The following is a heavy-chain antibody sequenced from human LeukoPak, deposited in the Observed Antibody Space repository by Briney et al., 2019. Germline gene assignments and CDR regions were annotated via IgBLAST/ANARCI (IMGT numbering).Heavy chain of an antibody. D-gene: IGHD3-22*01. CDR2: ISAYNGNT. V-gene: IGHV1-18*01. CDR1: GYTFTSYG. Sequence: ASVKVSCKASGYTFTSYGISWVRQAPGQGLERMGWISAYNGNTNYAQKLQGRVTMTTDTSTSTAYMELRSLRSDDTAVYYCARSGYYDSSWSFDYWGQGTLVTVSS. CDR3: ARSGYYDSSWSFDY. J-gene: IGHJ4*02.